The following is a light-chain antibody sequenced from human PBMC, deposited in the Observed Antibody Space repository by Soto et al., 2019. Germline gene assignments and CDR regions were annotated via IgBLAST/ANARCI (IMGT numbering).Light chain of an antibody. Sequence: EIVLTQSPGTLSLSPGETAALSCRASQSVSSRYLAWYQQKSGQAPRLLIYATSSRATDIPDRFIGYGSGTDFTLTISRLEPEDFAVYYCQQYGSSPTWTFGQGTKVDIK. CDR1: QSVSSRY. J-gene: IGKJ1*01. CDR2: ATS. V-gene: IGKV3-20*01. CDR3: QQYGSSPTWT.